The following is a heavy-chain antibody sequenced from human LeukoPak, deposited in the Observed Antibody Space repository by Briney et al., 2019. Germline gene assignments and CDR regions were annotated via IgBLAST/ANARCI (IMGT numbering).Heavy chain of an antibody. V-gene: IGHV3-15*01. J-gene: IGHJ4*02. CDR1: GFTFSDEY. D-gene: IGHD3-3*01. CDR2: IKSKIDSGTT. CDR3: TTRGERDPNDFWSGYALDY. Sequence: PGGSLRLSCAASGFTFSDEYMSWIRQAPGKGLEWVGRIKSKIDSGTTDYAAPVKGRFTISREDSKNTLYLQMNSLKTEDTAVCYCTTRGERDPNDFWSGYALDYWGQGALVTVSS.